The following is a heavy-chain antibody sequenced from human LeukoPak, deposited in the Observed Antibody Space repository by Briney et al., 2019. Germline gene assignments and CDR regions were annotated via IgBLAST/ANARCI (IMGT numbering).Heavy chain of an antibody. D-gene: IGHD1-1*01. Sequence: AGGSLRLSCAASGFTFSYYTMSWVRQAPGKGLEWVSSISSTGSSIYYADSVKGRFTISRDNAKNSLYLQMSSLRVEDTAVYYCARDVVAWNDVHWFDPWGQGTLVTVSS. CDR1: GFTFSYYT. CDR2: ISSTGSSI. J-gene: IGHJ5*02. V-gene: IGHV3-21*01. CDR3: ARDVVAWNDVHWFDP.